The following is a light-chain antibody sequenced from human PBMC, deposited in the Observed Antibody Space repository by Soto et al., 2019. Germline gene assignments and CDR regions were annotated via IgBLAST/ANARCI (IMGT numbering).Light chain of an antibody. CDR3: QQYGSSPPYT. J-gene: IGKJ2*01. Sequence: EVVLTQSPGTLSLSPGERATLSCRASQSVSNNYLSWYQQKQGQSPKLLIFGSTDRATAIPDRFSGSGSGTDFTLTISRLEPDDFAVYYCQQYGSSPPYTFGQGTKLEIK. CDR2: GST. V-gene: IGKV3-20*01. CDR1: QSVSNNY.